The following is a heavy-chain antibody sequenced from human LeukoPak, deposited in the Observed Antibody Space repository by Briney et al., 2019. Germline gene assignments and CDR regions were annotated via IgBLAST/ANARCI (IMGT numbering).Heavy chain of an antibody. CDR1: GGSISSYY. CDR3: ARASSGCDGTCPFDS. D-gene: IGHD2-15*01. CDR2: IYTSGST. J-gene: IGHJ4*02. Sequence: SETLSLTRTVSGGSISSYYWSWIRQPAGKGLEWIGRIYTSGSTNYNPSLKSRATVSVDTSTNQFSLKLISVTAADTAVYYCARASSGCDGTCPFDSWGQGTLVTVSS. V-gene: IGHV4-4*07.